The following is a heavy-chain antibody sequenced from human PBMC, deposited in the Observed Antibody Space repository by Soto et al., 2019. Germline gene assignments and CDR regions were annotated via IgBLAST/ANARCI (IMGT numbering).Heavy chain of an antibody. D-gene: IGHD5-18*01. V-gene: IGHV4-59*08. J-gene: IGHJ5*02. CDR1: GGSVSSYY. Sequence: SETLSLTCTVSGGSVSSYYWSWIRQPPGKGLEWIGYIYYSGSTNYNPSLKSRVTISVDTSKNQFSLKLSSVTAADTAVYYCARKGYSYGYFWFDPWGQGTLVTVSS. CDR2: IYYSGST. CDR3: ARKGYSYGYFWFDP.